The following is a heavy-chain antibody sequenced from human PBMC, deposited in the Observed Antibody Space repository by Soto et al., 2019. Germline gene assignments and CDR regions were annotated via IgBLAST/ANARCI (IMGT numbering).Heavy chain of an antibody. V-gene: IGHV1-3*01. CDR3: ARAFTIFGVVPHTYYFDY. J-gene: IGHJ4*02. CDR1: GYTFTSYA. Sequence: QVQLVQSGAEVKKPGASVKVSCKASGYTFTSYAMLWVRQAPGQRLEWMGWINAGNGNTKYSQKFQGRVTITRDTSASTAYMELSSLRSEDTAVYYCARAFTIFGVVPHTYYFDYWGQGTLVTVSS. CDR2: INAGNGNT. D-gene: IGHD3-3*01.